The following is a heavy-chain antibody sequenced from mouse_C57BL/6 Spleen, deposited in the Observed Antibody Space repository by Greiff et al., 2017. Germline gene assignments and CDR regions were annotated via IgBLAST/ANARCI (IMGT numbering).Heavy chain of an antibody. Sequence: VQLQQSGPELVKPGASVKISCKASGYKFTDYYMNWVKQSHGKSLEWIGDINPNNGGTSYNQKFKGKATLTVDKSSSTAYMELRSLTSEDSAVYYCAPSTVVDGFAYWGQGTLVTVSA. D-gene: IGHD1-1*01. CDR3: APSTVVDGFAY. J-gene: IGHJ3*01. CDR1: GYKFTDYY. V-gene: IGHV1-26*01. CDR2: INPNNGGT.